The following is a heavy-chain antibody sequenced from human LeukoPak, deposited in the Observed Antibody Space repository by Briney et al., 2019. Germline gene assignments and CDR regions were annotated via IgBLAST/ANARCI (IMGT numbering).Heavy chain of an antibody. CDR1: GRSFSGYY. D-gene: IGHD3-16*02. CDR3: ASTPGYDYVWGSYRRNWFDP. CDR2: INHSGST. V-gene: IGHV4-34*01. Sequence: SETLSLTCAVYGRSFSGYYWSWIRQPPGKGLEWIGEINHSGSTNYNPSLKSRVTISVDTSKNQFSLKLSSVTAADTAVYYCASTPGYDYVWGSYRRNWFDPWGQGTLVTVSS. J-gene: IGHJ5*02.